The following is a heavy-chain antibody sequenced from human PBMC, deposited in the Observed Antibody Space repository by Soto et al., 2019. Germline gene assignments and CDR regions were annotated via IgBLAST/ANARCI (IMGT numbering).Heavy chain of an antibody. V-gene: IGHV3-23*01. CDR1: GFTFSSYA. CDR3: AKVLSSWPNFDY. J-gene: IGHJ4*02. Sequence: GGSLRLSCSASGFTFSSYAMSWVRQAPGKGLEWVSAISGRGGSTYYADSVKGRFTISRDNSKNTLYLQMNSLRAEDTAVYYCAKVLSSWPNFDYCGQGTLVIVSS. CDR2: ISGRGGST. D-gene: IGHD6-13*01.